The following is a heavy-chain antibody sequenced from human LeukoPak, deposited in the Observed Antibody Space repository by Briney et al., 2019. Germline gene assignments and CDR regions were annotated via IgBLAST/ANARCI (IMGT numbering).Heavy chain of an antibody. CDR2: IYTDGSFT. Sequence: GGSLRLSCAASGFTLSNYWMHWVRRAPGKGLVWVSRIYTDGSFTNYADSVKGRFTISRDNAKNSLYLQMNSLRVEDTAVYYCARPLSSSWHQWGQGALVTVAS. D-gene: IGHD6-13*01. CDR1: GFTLSNYW. V-gene: IGHV3-74*01. CDR3: ARPLSSSWHQ. J-gene: IGHJ4*02.